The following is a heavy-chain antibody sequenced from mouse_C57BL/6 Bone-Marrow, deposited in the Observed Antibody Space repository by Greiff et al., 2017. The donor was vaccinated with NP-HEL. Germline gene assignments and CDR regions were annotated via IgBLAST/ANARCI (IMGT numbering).Heavy chain of an antibody. CDR2: INPNNGGT. D-gene: IGHD1-1*01. V-gene: IGHV1-26*01. CDR1: GYTFTDYY. CDR3: ARSPIYYYGSDYFDY. J-gene: IGHJ2*01. Sequence: EVQLQQSGPELVKPGASVKISCKASGYTFTDYYMNWVKQSHGKSLEWIGDINPNNGGTSYNQKFKGKATLTVDKSSSTAYMELRSLTSEDSAVYYCARSPIYYYGSDYFDYWGQGTTLTVSS.